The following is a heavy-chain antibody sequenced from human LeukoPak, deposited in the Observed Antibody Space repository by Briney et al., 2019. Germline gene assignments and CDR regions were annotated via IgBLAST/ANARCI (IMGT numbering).Heavy chain of an antibody. CDR1: GGSISSSSYY. D-gene: IGHD3-3*01. Sequence: SETLSLTCTVSGGSISSSSYYWGWVRQPPGKGLEWLGSIYHSGSTYYNPSLKSRVTISVDTSKNQFSLKLSSVTAADTAVYYCARHLRFLEWERFDHWGQGTLVTVSS. CDR2: IYHSGST. V-gene: IGHV4-39*01. J-gene: IGHJ4*02. CDR3: ARHLRFLEWERFDH.